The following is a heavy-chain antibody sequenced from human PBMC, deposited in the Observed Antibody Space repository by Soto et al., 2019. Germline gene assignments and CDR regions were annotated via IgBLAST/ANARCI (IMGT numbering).Heavy chain of an antibody. Sequence: SETVSLTCTVSGGSISSGGYYWSWIRQHPGKGLEWIGYIYYSGSTYYNPSLKSRVTISVDTSKNQFSLKLSSVTAADTAVYYCARADPAAGNWFDPWGPVTLVTVSS. D-gene: IGHD6-13*01. CDR1: GGSISSGGYY. CDR2: IYYSGST. CDR3: ARADPAAGNWFDP. J-gene: IGHJ5*02. V-gene: IGHV4-31*03.